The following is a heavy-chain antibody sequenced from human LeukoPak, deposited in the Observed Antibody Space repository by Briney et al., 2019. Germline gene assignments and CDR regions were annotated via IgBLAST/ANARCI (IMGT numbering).Heavy chain of an antibody. CDR2: INPNSGGT. D-gene: IGHD4-23*01. CDR1: GYTFTGYY. Sequence: EASVKVSCKASGYTFTGYYMHWVRQAPGQGLEWMGWINPNSGGTNYAQKFQGRVTMTRDTSISTAYMEPSRLRSDDTAVYYCARAVYGGNLPNFDYWGQGTLVTVSS. J-gene: IGHJ4*02. CDR3: ARAVYGGNLPNFDY. V-gene: IGHV1-2*02.